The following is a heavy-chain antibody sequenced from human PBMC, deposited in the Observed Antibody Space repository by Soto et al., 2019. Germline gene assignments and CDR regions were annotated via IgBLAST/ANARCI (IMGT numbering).Heavy chain of an antibody. CDR2: ISGSGGST. CDR1: GFTFSSYA. J-gene: IGHJ4*02. D-gene: IGHD5-18*01. Sequence: GGSLRLSCAASGFTFSSYAMSWVRQAPGKGLEWVSAISGSGGSTYYADSVKGRFTISRDNSKNTLYLQMNSLRAEDMAVYYCTKGPLTTAMANLVDYWGQGTLVTVSS. CDR3: TKGPLTTAMANLVDY. V-gene: IGHV3-23*01.